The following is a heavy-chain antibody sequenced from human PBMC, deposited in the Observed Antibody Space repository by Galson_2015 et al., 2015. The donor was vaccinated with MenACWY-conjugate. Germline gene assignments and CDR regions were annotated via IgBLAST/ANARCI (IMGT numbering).Heavy chain of an antibody. D-gene: IGHD6-13*01. CDR3: ARGLGLEQQADY. J-gene: IGHJ4*02. V-gene: IGHV4-59*12. CDR2: IYYSGTT. Sequence: SETLSLTCTVSGGSISTYYWSWIRQPPGKGLEWIGYIYYSGTTNYNPSLKSRVTISVDTSKNQFSLKLSSVTAADTALYYCARGLGLEQQADYWGQGTLVTVSS. CDR1: GGSISTYY.